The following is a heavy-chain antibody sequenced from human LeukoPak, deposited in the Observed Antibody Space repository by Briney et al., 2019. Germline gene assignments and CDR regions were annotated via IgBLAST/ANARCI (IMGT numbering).Heavy chain of an antibody. Sequence: SETLSLTCTVSHYSISSNYYWGWIRQPPGKGLEWIGSIYHSGSTYYNPSLKSRVTISVDASKNQFSLKLTSVTAADTAVYYCARSSGYMSYWGQGTLVTVSS. CDR1: HYSISSNYY. D-gene: IGHD3-22*01. J-gene: IGHJ4*02. CDR2: IYHSGST. V-gene: IGHV4-38-2*02. CDR3: ARSSGYMSY.